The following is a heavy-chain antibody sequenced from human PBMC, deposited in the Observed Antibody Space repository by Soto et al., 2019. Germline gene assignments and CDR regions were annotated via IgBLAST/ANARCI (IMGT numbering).Heavy chain of an antibody. CDR2: IYTSGST. D-gene: IGHD6-19*01. CDR3: ARVAVAGTGTSHFDY. CDR1: GGSISSYY. Sequence: LSLTCTVSGGSISSYYWSWIRQPAGKGLEWIGRIYTSGSTNYNPSLKSRVTMSVDTSKNQFSLKLSSVTAADTAVYYCARVAVAGTGTSHFDYWGQGTLVTVSS. J-gene: IGHJ4*02. V-gene: IGHV4-4*07.